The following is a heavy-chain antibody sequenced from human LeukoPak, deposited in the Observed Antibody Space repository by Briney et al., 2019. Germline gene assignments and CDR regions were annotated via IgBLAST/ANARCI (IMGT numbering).Heavy chain of an antibody. CDR3: ARHYIYSSGWYFPIFDY. CDR2: IYYSGST. D-gene: IGHD6-19*01. CDR1: GGSISSSSYY. Sequence: SETLSLTCTLSGGSISSSSYYWGWIRQPPGKGLEWIGSIYYSGSTYYNPSLKSRVTISVDTSKNQFSLKLSSVTAADTAVYYCARHYIYSSGWYFPIFDYWGQGTLVTVSS. V-gene: IGHV4-39*01. J-gene: IGHJ4*02.